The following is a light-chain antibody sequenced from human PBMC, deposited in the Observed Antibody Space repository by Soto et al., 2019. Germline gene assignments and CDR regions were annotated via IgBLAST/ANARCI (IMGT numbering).Light chain of an antibody. CDR3: CSYAGSYTFV. V-gene: IGLV2-11*01. Sequence: QSALTQPRSVSGSPGQSVTISCTGTSSDVGTYNYVSWYQQHPGKAPKLMIYDVNKRPSGVPDRFSGSKSGNTASLTISGLQAEDEADYYCCSYAGSYTFVFGGGTKVTVL. CDR2: DVN. J-gene: IGLJ2*01. CDR1: SSDVGTYNY.